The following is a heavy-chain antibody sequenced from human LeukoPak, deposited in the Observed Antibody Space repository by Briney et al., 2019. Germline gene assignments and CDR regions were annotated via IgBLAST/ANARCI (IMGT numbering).Heavy chain of an antibody. D-gene: IGHD4-17*01. Sequence: RSGGSLRLSCAASGFTFSSYAMSWVRQAPGKGLEWVSTISNSDNKPYYADSVKGRFTISRDNAKNSLYLQMNSLRAEDTAVYYCASYDYGAFFDYWGQGTLVTVSS. CDR1: GFTFSSYA. CDR3: ASYDYGAFFDY. CDR2: ISNSDNKP. J-gene: IGHJ4*02. V-gene: IGHV3-23*01.